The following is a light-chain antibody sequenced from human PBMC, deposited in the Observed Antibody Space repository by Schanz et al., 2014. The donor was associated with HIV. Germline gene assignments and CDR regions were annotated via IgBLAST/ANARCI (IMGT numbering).Light chain of an antibody. CDR1: QSITTW. Sequence: DIQMTQSPSTLSASVGDRVAITCRASQSITTWLAWYQQKPGKAPKLLIYKASILESGVPSRFSGSGSGTEFTLTISSLQPDDIATYYCQHYNNYPWTFGQGTKVEIK. CDR2: KAS. J-gene: IGKJ1*01. CDR3: QHYNNYPWT. V-gene: IGKV1-5*03.